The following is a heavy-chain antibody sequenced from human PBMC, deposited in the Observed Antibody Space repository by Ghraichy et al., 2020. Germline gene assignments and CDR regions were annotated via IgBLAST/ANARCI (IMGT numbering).Heavy chain of an antibody. V-gene: IGHV3-48*02. D-gene: IGHD4-23*01. J-gene: IGHJ6*02. CDR2: ITSSSSFK. Sequence: LRLSCVGSGFTLGSYSMNWVRQSPGKRLEWVSYITSSSSFKSYADSVKGRFTIPRDNAQNSVSLQMSSLTDDDTAIYYCARGSRVVRFYYYDGMDVWGQGTTVTVSS. CDR3: ARGSRVVRFYYYDGMDV. CDR1: GFTLGSYS.